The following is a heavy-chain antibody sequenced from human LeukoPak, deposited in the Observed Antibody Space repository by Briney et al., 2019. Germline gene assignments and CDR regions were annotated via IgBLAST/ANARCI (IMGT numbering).Heavy chain of an antibody. CDR1: GFTFSSYE. Sequence: GGSLRLSCAASGFTFSSYEMNWVRQAPGKGLEWVSYISSSGSTIYYADSVKGRFTTSRDNSKNTLYLQMNSLRAEDTAVYYCAKTMVTAIRYYYYYMDVWGKGTTVTVSS. V-gene: IGHV3-48*03. J-gene: IGHJ6*03. CDR2: ISSSGSTI. CDR3: AKTMVTAIRYYYYYMDV. D-gene: IGHD2-21*02.